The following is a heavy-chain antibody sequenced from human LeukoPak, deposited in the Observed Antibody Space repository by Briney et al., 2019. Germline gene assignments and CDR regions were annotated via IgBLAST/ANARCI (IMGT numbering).Heavy chain of an antibody. CDR3: AKVRGSGAGINY. V-gene: IGHV3-30*18. Sequence: GRSLRLSCAASGFTFSSYGMHWVRQAPGKGLEWVAVISYDGSNKYYADSVKGPFTISRDNSKNTLYLQMNSLRAEATAVYYCAKVRGSGAGINYWGQGTLVTVSS. CDR2: ISYDGSNK. CDR1: GFTFSSYG. J-gene: IGHJ4*02. D-gene: IGHD1-26*01.